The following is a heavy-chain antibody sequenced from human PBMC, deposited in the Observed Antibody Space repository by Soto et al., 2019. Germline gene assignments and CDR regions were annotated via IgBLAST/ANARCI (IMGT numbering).Heavy chain of an antibody. CDR2: IYYSGST. CDR1: GGSISSGGFY. J-gene: IGHJ5*02. Sequence: PSETLSLTCTVSGGSISSGGFYWSWIRLHPGKGLERLGYIYYSGSTYYNPSLKIRVTISVDTSKSQFSLKLSSVTAADTAVYYCARSIDLWGQVTVVTVA. V-gene: IGHV4-31*03. CDR3: ARSIDL.